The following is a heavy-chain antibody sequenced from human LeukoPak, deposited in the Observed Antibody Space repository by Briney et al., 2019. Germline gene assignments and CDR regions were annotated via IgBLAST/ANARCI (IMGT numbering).Heavy chain of an antibody. V-gene: IGHV1-69*13. CDR1: GGTFSSYA. Sequence: SVKVSCKASGGTFSSYAISWVRQAPGQGLEWMGGIIPIFGTANYAQKFQGRVTITADESTSTAYMELRSLRSDDTAVYYCARDLSSGWTSFQNWGQGTLVTVSS. D-gene: IGHD6-19*01. CDR3: ARDLSSGWTSFQN. J-gene: IGHJ4*02. CDR2: IIPIFGTA.